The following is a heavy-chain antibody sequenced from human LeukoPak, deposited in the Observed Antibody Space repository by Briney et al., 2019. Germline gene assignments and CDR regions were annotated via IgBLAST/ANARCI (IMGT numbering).Heavy chain of an antibody. D-gene: IGHD5-18*01. CDR1: GGSINSYY. CDR3: ARYTAMVAFHAHGFDI. V-gene: IGHV4-59*01. J-gene: IGHJ3*02. CDR2: ISYSGST. Sequence: SETLSLTCTVSGGSINSYYWSWIRQPPGKGLEWIGYISYSGSTNYNPSLKSRVTISVDTSKNQSSLKLRSVTAADTAVYYCARYTAMVAFHAHGFDIWGQGTMVTVS.